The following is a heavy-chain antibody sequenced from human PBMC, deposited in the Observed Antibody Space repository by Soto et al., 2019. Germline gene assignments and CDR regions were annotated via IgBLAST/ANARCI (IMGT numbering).Heavy chain of an antibody. CDR3: ERGTEEPASTSWFDP. D-gene: IGHD2-2*01. J-gene: IGHJ5*02. CDR2: LIPIFGTA. V-gene: IGHV1-69*12. CDR1: GGTFSSYA. Sequence: QVQLVQSGAEVKKPGSSVKVSCKASGGTFSSYAISWVRQAPGQGLEWMGGLIPIFGTANYAQNLQGRVTITADESTSTAYMELSSLRSEDTAVYYCERGTEEPASTSWFDPWGQGTLVTVSS.